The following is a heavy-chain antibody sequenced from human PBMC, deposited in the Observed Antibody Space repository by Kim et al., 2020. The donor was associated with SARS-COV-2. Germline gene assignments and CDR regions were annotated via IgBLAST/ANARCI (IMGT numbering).Heavy chain of an antibody. CDR2: IYYSGST. V-gene: IGHV4-39*01. CDR3: ATILYSSRSLAFDY. CDR1: GGSISSSSYY. Sequence: SETLSLTCTVSGGSISSSSYYWGWIRQPPGKGLEWIGSIYYSGSTYYNPSLKSRVTISVDTSKNQFSLKLSSVTAADTAVYYCATILYSSRSLAFDYWGQGTLVTVSS. J-gene: IGHJ4*02. D-gene: IGHD6-13*01.